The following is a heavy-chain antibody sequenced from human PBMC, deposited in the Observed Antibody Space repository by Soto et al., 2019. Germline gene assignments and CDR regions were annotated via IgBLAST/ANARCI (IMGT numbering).Heavy chain of an antibody. CDR2: TYYRSKWST. D-gene: IGHD1-26*01. CDR3: TRALSGSYDS. J-gene: IGHJ5*01. CDR1: GDSVSGKSAA. V-gene: IGHV6-1*01. Sequence: SQTLSLTCAISGDSVSGKSAAWNAIRQSPSRGLEWLGRTYYRSKWSTDYAVSVKSRITINPDTSKNQFSLQLNSVTPEDTAVYYCTRALSGSYDSWGQGTLVTVSS.